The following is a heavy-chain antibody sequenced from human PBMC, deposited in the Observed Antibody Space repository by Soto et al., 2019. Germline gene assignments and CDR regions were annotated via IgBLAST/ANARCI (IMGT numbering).Heavy chain of an antibody. Sequence: GGSLRLSCTASGFNFGDYAMSWFRQAPGKGLEWVGFIRSKAYGGTTEYAASVKGRFTISRDDSKSIAYLQMNSLKTEDTAVYYCTRRNYCSGGSCYTGFAPGGQETVAPV. CDR2: IRSKAYGGTT. D-gene: IGHD2-15*01. CDR3: TRRNYCSGGSCYTGFAP. V-gene: IGHV3-49*03. CDR1: GFNFGDYA. J-gene: IGHJ5*02.